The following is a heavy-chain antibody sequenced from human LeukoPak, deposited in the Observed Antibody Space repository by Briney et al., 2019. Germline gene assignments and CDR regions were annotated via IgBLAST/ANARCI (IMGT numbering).Heavy chain of an antibody. Sequence: SETLSLTCTVSGGSISSGDYYWSWIRQPPGKGLEWIGYIYYSGSTYYNPSLKSRVTISVDTSKNQFSLKLSSVTAADTAVYYCAREIAAAATDYFDYWGQGTLVTVSS. CDR1: GGSISSGDYY. J-gene: IGHJ4*02. V-gene: IGHV4-30-4*01. CDR3: AREIAAAATDYFDY. D-gene: IGHD6-13*01. CDR2: IYYSGST.